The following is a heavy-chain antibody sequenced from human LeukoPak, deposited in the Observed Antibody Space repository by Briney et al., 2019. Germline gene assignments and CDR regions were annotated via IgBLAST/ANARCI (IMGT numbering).Heavy chain of an antibody. Sequence: SGTLSLTCTVSGGSISGYYWSWIRQPPGKGLEWIGFIYYSGRTNYNPSLKSRVTISVDTSKNQLSLKLSSVTAADTAVYYCARGGRDGYTLYPFDYWGQGTLVTVSS. CDR2: IYYSGRT. CDR3: ARGGRDGYTLYPFDY. V-gene: IGHV4-59*08. D-gene: IGHD5-24*01. CDR1: GGSISGYY. J-gene: IGHJ4*02.